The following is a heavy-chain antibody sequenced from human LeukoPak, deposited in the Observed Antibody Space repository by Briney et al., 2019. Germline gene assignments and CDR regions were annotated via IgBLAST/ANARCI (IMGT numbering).Heavy chain of an antibody. Sequence: GGSLRLSCAASGLTFSSYSMNWVRQAPGKGLEWVSYITSGSSTIYYAESVKGRFTISRDNAKNSLYLQMKSLRAEDTAVYYCARYSGGYLDYWGQGTLFTPPS. CDR3: ARYSGGYLDY. D-gene: IGHD1-26*01. CDR2: ITSGSSTI. V-gene: IGHV3-48*01. CDR1: GLTFSSYS. J-gene: IGHJ4*02.